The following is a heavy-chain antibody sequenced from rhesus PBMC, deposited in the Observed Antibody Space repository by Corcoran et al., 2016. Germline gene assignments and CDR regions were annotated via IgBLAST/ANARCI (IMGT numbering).Heavy chain of an antibody. J-gene: IGHJ6*01. CDR2: IYWHDSK. CDR1: GFSFSITGTG. V-gene: IGHV2-95*01. CDR3: ARERQKYYGLDS. Sequence: QVTLKESGPALVTPTQTLTLTCTFSGFSFSITGTGVGWIRQPPGKALEWLASIYWHDSKSYSTSLKSRLTISKDTSKNQVVLTMTNMDPVDTATYYCARERQKYYGLDSWGQGVVVTVSS.